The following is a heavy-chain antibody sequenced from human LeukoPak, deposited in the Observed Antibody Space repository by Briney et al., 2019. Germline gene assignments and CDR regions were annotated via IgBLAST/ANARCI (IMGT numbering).Heavy chain of an antibody. J-gene: IGHJ4*02. D-gene: IGHD3-10*01. CDR3: ARGDLWLGH. CDR2: IKSDGSED. V-gene: IGHV3-7*01. CDR1: GFIFSSYW. Sequence: GGSLRLSCATSGFIFSSYWMCWVRQAPGMGLEWVANIKSDGSEDYYGDSVKGRFTISRDNAKNSLYLQMNSLRVEDTAVYYCARGDLWLGHWGQGSLVTVSS.